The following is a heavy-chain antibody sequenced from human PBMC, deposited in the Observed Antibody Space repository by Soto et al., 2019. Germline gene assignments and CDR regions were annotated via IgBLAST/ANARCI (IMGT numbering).Heavy chain of an antibody. D-gene: IGHD2-15*01. J-gene: IGHJ5*02. CDR1: GFTFSSYS. CDR3: ARGYCSGGSCGGAPSWFDP. V-gene: IGHV3-21*01. CDR2: ISSSSSYI. Sequence: EVQLVESGGGLVKPGGSLRLSCAASGFTFSSYSMNWVRQAPGKGLEWVSSISSSSSYIYYADSVKGRFTISRDNAKKSMYLQMNRLRAEDTAVYFFARGYCSGGSCGGAPSWFDPWGQGTLVTVSS.